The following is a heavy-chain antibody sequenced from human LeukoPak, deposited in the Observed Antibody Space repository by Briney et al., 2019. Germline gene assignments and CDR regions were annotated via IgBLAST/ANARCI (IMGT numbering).Heavy chain of an antibody. V-gene: IGHV3-20*04. CDR1: GFTFDDYG. CDR3: ARDSEIGLAPAGTETFDY. Sequence: GGSLRLSCAASGFTFDDYGMSWVRQAPGKGLEWVSGINWNGGSTGYADSVKGRFTISRDNAKNSLYLQMNSLRAEDTALYYCARDSEIGLAPAGTETFDYWGQGTLVTVSS. D-gene: IGHD6-13*01. CDR2: INWNGGST. J-gene: IGHJ4*02.